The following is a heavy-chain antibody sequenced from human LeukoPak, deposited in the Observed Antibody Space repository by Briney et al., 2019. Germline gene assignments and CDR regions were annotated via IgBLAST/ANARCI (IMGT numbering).Heavy chain of an antibody. J-gene: IGHJ4*02. CDR1: GFTFSDYY. CDR2: ISSSSSYI. D-gene: IGHD6-13*01. Sequence: GGSLRLSCAASGFTFSDYYMSWIRQAPGKGLECVSSISSSSSYIYYADSVKGRFTISRDNAKNSLYLQMNSLRAEDTAVYYCARGTSSSWPNYWGQGTLVTVSS. V-gene: IGHV3-11*06. CDR3: ARGTSSSWPNY.